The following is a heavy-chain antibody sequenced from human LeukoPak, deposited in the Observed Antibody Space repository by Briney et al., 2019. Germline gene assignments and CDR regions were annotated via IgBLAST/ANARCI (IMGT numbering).Heavy chain of an antibody. D-gene: IGHD6-13*01. CDR3: AKDGGGTAAGSRGMDV. CDR1: GFTFSSYG. V-gene: IGHV3-30*18. Sequence: GRSLRLSCAASGFTFSSYGMHWVRQAPGKGLEWVAVISYDGSNKYYADSVKGRFTISRDNSKNTLYLQMNSLRAEDTAVYYCAKDGGGTAAGSRGMDVWGQGTTVTVSS. CDR2: ISYDGSNK. J-gene: IGHJ6*02.